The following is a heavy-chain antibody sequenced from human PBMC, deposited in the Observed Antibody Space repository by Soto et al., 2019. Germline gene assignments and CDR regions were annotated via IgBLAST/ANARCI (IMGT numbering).Heavy chain of an antibody. CDR1: GGSISSSSYY. Sequence: SETLSLTCTVSGGSISSSSYYWGWIRQPPGKGLEWIGSIYYSGSTYCNPSLKCRVTISVDTSRNQFSLKLSPVTAADTAVYYCARRGGYSYGNYYYYYGMDVWGQGTTVTVSS. J-gene: IGHJ6*02. D-gene: IGHD5-18*01. CDR3: ARRGGYSYGNYYYYYGMDV. V-gene: IGHV4-39*01. CDR2: IYYSGST.